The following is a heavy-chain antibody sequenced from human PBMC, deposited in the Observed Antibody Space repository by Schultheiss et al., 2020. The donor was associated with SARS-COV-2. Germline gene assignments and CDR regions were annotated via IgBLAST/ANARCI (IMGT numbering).Heavy chain of an antibody. J-gene: IGHJ2*01. CDR1: GFTFSYYY. D-gene: IGHD3-22*01. CDR3: TRVHYYDSSGYGGWYFDL. Sequence: GGSLRLSCAASGFTFSYYYMSGVRQAPGKGLEWVGFIRNKANGGTTEYAASVKGRFTISRDDSKSIAYLQMNSLKTEDTAVYYCTRVHYYDSSGYGGWYFDLWGRGTLVTVSS. CDR2: IRNKANGGTT. V-gene: IGHV3-22*01.